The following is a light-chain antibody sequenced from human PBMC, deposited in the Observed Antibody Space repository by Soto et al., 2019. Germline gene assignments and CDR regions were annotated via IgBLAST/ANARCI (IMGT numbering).Light chain of an antibody. CDR2: LGS. V-gene: IGKV2-28*01. CDR3: MQALQTPPYT. Sequence: DIVMTQSPLSLPVTPGEPASISCRSSQSLLHSNGYNFLDWYLQKPGQSPQLLIHLGSNRASGVPDRFSGSGSGTDFTLTISRVEAEDVGVYYCMQALQTPPYTFGQGTKVDIK. CDR1: QSLLHSNGYNF. J-gene: IGKJ2*01.